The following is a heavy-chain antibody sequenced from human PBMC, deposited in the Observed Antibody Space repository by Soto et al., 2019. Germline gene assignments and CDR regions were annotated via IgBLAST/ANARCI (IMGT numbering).Heavy chain of an antibody. CDR2: INHSGST. J-gene: IGHJ4*02. D-gene: IGHD3-9*01. V-gene: IGHV4-34*01. CDR3: ARLEGLATISYYFDG. CDR1: GGSFSGYY. Sequence: SETLSLTCAVYGGSFSGYYWSWIRQPPGKGLEWIGEINHSGSTNYNPSLKSRVTISVDTSKNQFSLKLSSVTAADTAVYFCARLEGLATISYYFDGWGPGALVTVSS.